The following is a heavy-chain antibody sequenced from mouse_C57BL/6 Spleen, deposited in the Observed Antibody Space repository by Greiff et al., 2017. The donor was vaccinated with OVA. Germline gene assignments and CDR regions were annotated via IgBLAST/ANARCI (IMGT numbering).Heavy chain of an antibody. CDR1: GYSITSGYY. CDR3: AREGDYGYWYCDV. CDR2: ISYDGSN. Sequence: EVKLQESGPGLVKPSQSLSLTCSVTGYSITSGYYWNWIRQFPGNKLEWMGYISYDGSNNYNPSLKNRISITRDTSKNQFFLKLNSVTTEDTATYYCAREGDYGYWYCDVWGTGTTVTVSS. D-gene: IGHD2-4*01. V-gene: IGHV3-6*01. J-gene: IGHJ1*03.